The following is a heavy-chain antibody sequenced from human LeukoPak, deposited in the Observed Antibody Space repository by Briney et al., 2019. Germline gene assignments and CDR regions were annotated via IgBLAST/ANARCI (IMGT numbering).Heavy chain of an antibody. D-gene: IGHD6-13*01. V-gene: IGHV3-23*01. Sequence: GGSLRLSCATSGFSFSNSAMNWVRQAPGKGLEWVSAISGSGGSTYYADSVKGRFTISRDNSKNTLYLQMNSLRAEDTAVYYCAKDVAAAGPSLSDYWGQGTLVTVSS. CDR3: AKDVAAAGPSLSDY. J-gene: IGHJ4*02. CDR1: GFSFSNSA. CDR2: ISGSGGST.